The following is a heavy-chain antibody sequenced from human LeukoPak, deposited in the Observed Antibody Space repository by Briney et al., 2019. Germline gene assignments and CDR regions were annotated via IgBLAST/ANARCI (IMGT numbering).Heavy chain of an antibody. J-gene: IGHJ6*02. CDR3: ATDLRLGAMDV. CDR2: FHVEEAET. D-gene: IGHD3-16*01. CDR1: GDTLAEVS. V-gene: IGHV1-24*01. Sequence: GASVKVSCKVSGDTLAEVSIHWVRQAGGEGLEWMGGFHVEEAETVNAQKFQGRVTMTEDTSTDTAYMELSGLTSEDTAVYYCATDLRLGAMDVWGQGTRVTVSS.